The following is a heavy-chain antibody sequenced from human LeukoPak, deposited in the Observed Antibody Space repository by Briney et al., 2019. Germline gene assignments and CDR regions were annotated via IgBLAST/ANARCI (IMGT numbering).Heavy chain of an antibody. V-gene: IGHV3-11*04. Sequence: GGSLRLSCAATGFPFSDRYMSWIRQAPGKGMEWVAYISPNSENIHYADSVKGRFTISRDNAENSLFLQLTSLRADDTAVYYCAELGITMIGGVWGKGTTVTISS. CDR3: AELGITMIGGV. CDR2: ISPNSENI. CDR1: GFPFSDRY. J-gene: IGHJ6*04. D-gene: IGHD3-10*02.